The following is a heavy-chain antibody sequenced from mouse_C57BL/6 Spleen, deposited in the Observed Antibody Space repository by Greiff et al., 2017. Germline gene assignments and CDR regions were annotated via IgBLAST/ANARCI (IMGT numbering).Heavy chain of an antibody. Sequence: EVQLVESGGGLVQPKGSLKLSCAASGFSFTTYAMNWVRQAPGKGLEWVARIRSKSNNYATYYADSVKDRFTISRDDSESMLYLQMNKVKTEDTAVYYWVRRDYSNYYAMDYWGQGTSVTVSS. V-gene: IGHV10-1*01. J-gene: IGHJ4*01. CDR1: GFSFTTYA. CDR3: VRRDYSNYYAMDY. CDR2: IRSKSNNYAT. D-gene: IGHD2-5*01.